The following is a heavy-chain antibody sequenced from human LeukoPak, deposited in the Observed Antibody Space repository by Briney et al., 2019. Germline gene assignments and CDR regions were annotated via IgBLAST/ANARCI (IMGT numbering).Heavy chain of an antibody. CDR3: ARAPIAAAGAPKNVDY. V-gene: IGHV4-30-4*08. CDR1: GGSISSGDYY. Sequence: PSETLSLTCTVSGGSISSGDYYWSWLRQPPGKGLEWIGYIYYSGSTYYNPSLKSRFTISVDTSKNQFSLKLSSVTAADTAVYYCARAPIAAAGAPKNVDYWGQGTLVTVSS. CDR2: IYYSGST. D-gene: IGHD6-13*01. J-gene: IGHJ4*02.